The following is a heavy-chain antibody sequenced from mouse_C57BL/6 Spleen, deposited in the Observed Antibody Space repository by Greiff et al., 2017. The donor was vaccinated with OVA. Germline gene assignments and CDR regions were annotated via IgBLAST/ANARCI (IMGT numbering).Heavy chain of an antibody. J-gene: IGHJ2*01. Sequence: VQLQQSGAELVRPGASVKLSCTASGFNIKDYYMHWVKQRPEQGLEWIGRIDPEDGDTEYAPKFQGKATMTADTSSNTAYLQLSSLTSEDTAVYYCTRYYYGSSYDPSTRDYWGQGTTLTVSS. CDR3: TRYYYGSSYDPSTRDY. V-gene: IGHV14-1*01. CDR1: GFNIKDYY. CDR2: IDPEDGDT. D-gene: IGHD1-1*01.